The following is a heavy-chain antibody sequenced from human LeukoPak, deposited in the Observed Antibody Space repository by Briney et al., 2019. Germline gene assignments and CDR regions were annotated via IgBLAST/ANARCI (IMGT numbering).Heavy chain of an antibody. D-gene: IGHD6-19*01. CDR3: ASIAVAGSPGGNFDY. CDR1: EFTFRSFA. V-gene: IGHV3-33*01. CDR2: IWYDGSNK. J-gene: IGHJ4*02. Sequence: PGGSLRLSYAASEFTFRSFAMHWVRQAPGKGLEWMAVIWYDGSNKYYADSVKGRFTISRDDSKNTLYLQMNSLRAEDTAVYYCASIAVAGSPGGNFDYWGQGTLVTVSS.